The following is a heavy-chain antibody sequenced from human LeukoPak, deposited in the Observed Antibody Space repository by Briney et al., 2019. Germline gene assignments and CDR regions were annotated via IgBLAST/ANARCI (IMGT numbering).Heavy chain of an antibody. D-gene: IGHD6-13*01. CDR2: INHSGST. Sequence: PSETLSLTCAVYGGSFSGYYWSWIRQPPGKGLEWIGEINHSGSTNYNPSLKSRVTISVDTSKNQFSLKLRSVTAADTAVYYCARGSSWYGLDYWGQGTLVTVSS. CDR3: ARGSSWYGLDY. J-gene: IGHJ4*02. V-gene: IGHV4-34*01. CDR1: GGSFSGYY.